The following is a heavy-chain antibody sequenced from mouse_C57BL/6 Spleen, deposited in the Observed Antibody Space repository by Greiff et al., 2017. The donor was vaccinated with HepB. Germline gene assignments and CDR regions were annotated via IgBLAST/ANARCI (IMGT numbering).Heavy chain of an antibody. D-gene: IGHD3-2*02. Sequence: VKLQESGPGLVQPSQRLSITCTVSGFSLTSYGVHWVRQSPGKGLEWLGVIWSGGSTDYNAAFISRLSISKDNSKSQVFFKMNSLQADDTAIYYCARKGDSSGDWYFDVWGTGTTVTVSS. CDR2: IWSGGST. CDR1: GFSLTSYG. V-gene: IGHV2-2*01. CDR3: ARKGDSSGDWYFDV. J-gene: IGHJ1*03.